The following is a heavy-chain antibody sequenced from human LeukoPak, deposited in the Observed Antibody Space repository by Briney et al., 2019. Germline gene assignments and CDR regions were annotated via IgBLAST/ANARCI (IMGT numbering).Heavy chain of an antibody. V-gene: IGHV3-30*19. CDR1: GFSFSSHA. Sequence: PGESLRLSCAASGFSFSSHAMHWVRQAPGKGLEWVAFISYDGSTKTYADSVKGRITTSRDISLHLQMNSLRAEDTAVYYCARGTMVRDPIGFDYWGQGTLVTVSS. CDR2: ISYDGSTK. J-gene: IGHJ4*02. CDR3: ARGTMVRDPIGFDY. D-gene: IGHD3-10*01.